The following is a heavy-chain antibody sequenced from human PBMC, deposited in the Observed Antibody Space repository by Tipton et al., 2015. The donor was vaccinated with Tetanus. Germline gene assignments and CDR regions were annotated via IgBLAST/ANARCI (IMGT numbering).Heavy chain of an antibody. Sequence: VQLVQSGGEVKKPGESLKISCKGSGYIFNNYWIGWVRQKPGKGLEWMGIIYPGDSDTRYSPPFQGQVTISVDKSINTAYLQWSSLKASDTSVFYCARAHCTDGVCNFDFWGQGALVTVAS. CDR2: IYPGDSDT. V-gene: IGHV5-51*01. D-gene: IGHD2-8*01. J-gene: IGHJ4*02. CDR1: GYIFNNYW. CDR3: ARAHCTDGVCNFDF.